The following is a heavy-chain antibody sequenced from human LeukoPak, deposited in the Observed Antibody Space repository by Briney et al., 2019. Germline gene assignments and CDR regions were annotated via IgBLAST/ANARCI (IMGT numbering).Heavy chain of an antibody. Sequence: ETLSLTCAVYGGSFSGYYWSWIRQPPGKGLEWVSAISGSGGSTYYADSVKGRFTISRDNSKNTLYLQMNSLRAEDTAVYYCAKTNWNYGPPKLEVDYWGQGTLVTVSS. CDR3: AKTNWNYGPPKLEVDY. J-gene: IGHJ4*02. V-gene: IGHV3-23*01. D-gene: IGHD1-7*01. CDR2: ISGSGGST. CDR1: GGSFSGYY.